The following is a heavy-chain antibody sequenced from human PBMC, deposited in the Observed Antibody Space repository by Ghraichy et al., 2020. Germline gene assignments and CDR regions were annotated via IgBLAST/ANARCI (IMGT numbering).Heavy chain of an antibody. Sequence: ASVKVSCKASGYTFTSYGISWVRQAPGQGLEWMGWISAYNGNTNYAQKLQGRVTMTTDTSTSTAYMELRSLRSDDTAVYYCARDPEGYCSSTSCYWGYYYYGMDVWGQGTTVTVSS. V-gene: IGHV1-18*01. CDR2: ISAYNGNT. D-gene: IGHD2-2*01. CDR1: GYTFTSYG. CDR3: ARDPEGYCSSTSCYWGYYYYGMDV. J-gene: IGHJ6*02.